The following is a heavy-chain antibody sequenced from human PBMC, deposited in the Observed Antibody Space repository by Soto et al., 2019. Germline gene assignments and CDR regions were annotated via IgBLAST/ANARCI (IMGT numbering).Heavy chain of an antibody. CDR2: ISSSSSYI. Sequence: GGSLRLSCAASGFTFSSYSMNWVRQAPGKGLEWVSSISSSSSYIYYADSVKGRFTISRDNAKNSLYLQMNSLRAEDTAVYYCARVNYYGSGSYYLSTEYFQHWGQGTLVTVSS. D-gene: IGHD3-10*01. J-gene: IGHJ1*01. CDR1: GFTFSSYS. CDR3: ARVNYYGSGSYYLSTEYFQH. V-gene: IGHV3-21*01.